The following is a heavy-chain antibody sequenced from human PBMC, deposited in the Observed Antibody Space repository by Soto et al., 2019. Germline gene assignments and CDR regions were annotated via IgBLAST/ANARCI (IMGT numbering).Heavy chain of an antibody. V-gene: IGHV4-31*03. Sequence: QVQLQESGPGLVKPSQTLSLTCTVSGGSISSGGYYWSWIRQHPGKGLEWIGYIYYSGSTYYNPSLTSRVTISVDTSKNQFSLKLSSVTAADTAVYYCARVLFYGSGSFDAFDIWGQGTMVTVSS. J-gene: IGHJ3*02. CDR2: IYYSGST. D-gene: IGHD3-10*01. CDR1: GGSISSGGYY. CDR3: ARVLFYGSGSFDAFDI.